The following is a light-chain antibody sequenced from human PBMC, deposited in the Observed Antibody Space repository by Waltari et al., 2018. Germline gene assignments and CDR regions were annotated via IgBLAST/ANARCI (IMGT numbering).Light chain of an antibody. J-gene: IGKJ1*01. V-gene: IGKV3-11*01. CDR3: QQRSKWPWS. Sequence: EIVLTQSQATLSLSPGERATLSCRASQRVNSQLAWYQHKPGQAPRLLIYDASIRVTGISARFSGSGSGTDFTLTISSLAPEDFAVYYCQQRSKWPWSFGQGTKVEIK. CDR2: DAS. CDR1: QRVNSQ.